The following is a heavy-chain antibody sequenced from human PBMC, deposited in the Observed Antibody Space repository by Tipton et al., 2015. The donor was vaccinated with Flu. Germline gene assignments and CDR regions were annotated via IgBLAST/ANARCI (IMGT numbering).Heavy chain of an antibody. CDR2: IYYSGIT. Sequence: LRLSCAASGFSFKNYAMSWVRQAPGKGLEWIGSIYYSGITYYSSSLKSRVTISPDTSKNQISLRLSSVTAADTAVYYCARVRTSGYYFDFWGQGALVTVSS. CDR1: GFSFKNYA. J-gene: IGHJ4*02. D-gene: IGHD6-19*01. CDR3: ARVRTSGYYFDF. V-gene: IGHV4-38-2*01.